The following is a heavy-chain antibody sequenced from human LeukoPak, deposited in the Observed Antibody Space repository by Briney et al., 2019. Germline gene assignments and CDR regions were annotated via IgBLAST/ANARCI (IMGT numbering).Heavy chain of an antibody. V-gene: IGHV3-30*04. J-gene: IGHJ5*02. CDR1: GFTFSSYA. CDR3: AREGSTMVRGVLTRNWFDP. D-gene: IGHD3-10*01. Sequence: GGSLRLSCAASGFTFSSYAMHWVRQAPGKGLGGGAVISYDGSNKYYADSVKGRFTISRDNSKNTLYLQMNSLRAEDTAVYYCAREGSTMVRGVLTRNWFDPWGQGTLVTVSS. CDR2: ISYDGSNK.